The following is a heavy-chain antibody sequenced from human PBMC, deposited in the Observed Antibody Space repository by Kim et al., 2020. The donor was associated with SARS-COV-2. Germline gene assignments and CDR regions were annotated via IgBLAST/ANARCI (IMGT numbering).Heavy chain of an antibody. J-gene: IGHJ4*02. V-gene: IGHV3-23*01. D-gene: IGHD6-13*01. CDR2: ISGSGSST. CDR3: ANGQQLVTNFDY. Sequence: GGSLRLSCAASGLTFSRYAMSWVRQAPGKGLEWVSSISGSGSSTYYADSVKGRFTISRDNSKNTLFLQMNSLRAEDTAIYYCANGQQLVTNFDYWGQGTLVTVSS. CDR1: GLTFSRYA.